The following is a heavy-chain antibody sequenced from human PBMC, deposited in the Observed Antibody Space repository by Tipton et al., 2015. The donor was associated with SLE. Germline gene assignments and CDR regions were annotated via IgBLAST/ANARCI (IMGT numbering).Heavy chain of an antibody. J-gene: IGHJ6*02. CDR1: ADSISSSNW. CDR2: IYHDGSP. Sequence: SLRLSCAVSADSISSSNWWTWVRQSPGKGLEWIGEIYHDGSPNYNPSLKSRVTISIDRSKKQFSLNLSSVTAADTAVYYCARGLDVWGQGTTVTVSS. CDR3: ARGLDV. V-gene: IGHV4-4*02.